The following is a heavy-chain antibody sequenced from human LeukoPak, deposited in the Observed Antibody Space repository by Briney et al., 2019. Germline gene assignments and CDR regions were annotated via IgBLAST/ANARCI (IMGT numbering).Heavy chain of an antibody. CDR3: ARQNHDSSGYYSYDFDY. Sequence: PGGSLRLSCAASGFTVSSNYMSWVRQAPGTGLEWVSVIYSGGSTYYADSVKGRFTISRDNSKNTLYLQMNSLRAEDTAVYYCARQNHDSSGYYSYDFDYWGQGTLVTVSS. CDR2: IYSGGST. J-gene: IGHJ4*02. D-gene: IGHD3-22*01. CDR1: GFTVSSNY. V-gene: IGHV3-53*01.